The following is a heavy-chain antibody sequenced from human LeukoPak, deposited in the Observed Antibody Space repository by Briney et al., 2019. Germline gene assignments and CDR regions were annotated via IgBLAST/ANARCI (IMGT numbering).Heavy chain of an antibody. J-gene: IGHJ4*02. Sequence: PGGSLRLSCAASGFTLSSYWMTWVRQAPGKGLEWVAKIKPDGSKEYYVDSVKGRFTISRDNAKNSLYLQMNSLRAEDTAVYYCARDFVAVAGTEGFDYWGQGTLVTVSS. CDR1: GFTLSSYW. CDR3: ARDFVAVAGTEGFDY. V-gene: IGHV3-7*03. CDR2: IKPDGSKE. D-gene: IGHD6-19*01.